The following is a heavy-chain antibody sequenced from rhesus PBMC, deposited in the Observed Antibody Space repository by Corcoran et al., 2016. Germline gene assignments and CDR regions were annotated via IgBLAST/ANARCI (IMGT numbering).Heavy chain of an antibody. J-gene: IGHJ4*01. Sequence: QVQLQESGPGVVKPSETLSLTCAVSGGSISDSYRWSWIRQPPGKGLEWIGYIYGSSTSTDYNPALKSRVTISKDTSKNQFSLKLRSVTAADTAVYYCARGSRYFDYWGQGVLVTVSS. CDR2: IYGSSTST. V-gene: IGHV4S10*01. D-gene: IGHD2-39*01. CDR3: ARGSRYFDY. CDR1: GGSISDSYR.